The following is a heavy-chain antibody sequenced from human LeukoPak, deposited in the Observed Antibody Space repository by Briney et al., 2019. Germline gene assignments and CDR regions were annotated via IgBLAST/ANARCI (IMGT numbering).Heavy chain of an antibody. J-gene: IGHJ6*03. V-gene: IGHV4-59*11. D-gene: IGHD6-6*01. CDR2: IYYSGST. CDR1: GGSISSHY. Sequence: SETLSLTCTVSGGSISSHYWSWIRQPPGKGLEWIGYIYYSGSTNYNPSLKSRVTTSVDTSKNQFSLKLSSVTAADTAVYYCARSSSLTYYYYYMDVWGKGTTVTVSS. CDR3: ARSSSLTYYYYYMDV.